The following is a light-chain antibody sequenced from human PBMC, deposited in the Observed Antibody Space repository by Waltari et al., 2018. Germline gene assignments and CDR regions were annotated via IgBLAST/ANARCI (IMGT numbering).Light chain of an antibody. CDR3: MIFHGNAWV. Sequence: QAVLTQPSSLSASPGASASLTCTLRSGIHVGAYRIYWYQQKPGSPPQYLLRYKSDSDKGLGSGVPSRFSGSKDASANAGILLISGLQSDDEADYYCMIFHGNAWVFGGGTKLTVL. CDR2: YKSDSDK. J-gene: IGLJ2*01. V-gene: IGLV5-45*03. CDR1: SGIHVGAYR.